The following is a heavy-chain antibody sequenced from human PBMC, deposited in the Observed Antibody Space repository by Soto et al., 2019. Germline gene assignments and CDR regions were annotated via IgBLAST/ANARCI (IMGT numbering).Heavy chain of an antibody. V-gene: IGHV1-18*01. CDR3: ASFKGYSSSWYWFDP. CDR2: ISAYNGNT. Sequence: ASVKVSCKASGYTFTSYGISWVRQAPGQGLEWMGWISAYNGNTNYAQKLQGRVTVTTDTSTSTAYMELRSLRSDDTAVYYCASFKGYSSSWYWFDPWGQGTLVTVSS. CDR1: GYTFTSYG. D-gene: IGHD6-13*01. J-gene: IGHJ5*02.